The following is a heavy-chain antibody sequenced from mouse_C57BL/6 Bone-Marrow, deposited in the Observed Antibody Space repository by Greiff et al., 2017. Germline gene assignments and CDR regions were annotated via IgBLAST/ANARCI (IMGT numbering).Heavy chain of an antibody. CDR3: ARGRRRWYFDV. CDR1: GYTFTSYW. V-gene: IGHV1-64*01. J-gene: IGHJ1*03. CDR2: IHPNSGST. Sequence: VQLQQPGAELVKPGASVKLSCKASGYTFTSYWMHWVKQRPGQGLEWIGMIHPNSGSTNYNEKFKSKATLTVDKSSSTAYMQRSSLTSEDSAVYYCARGRRRWYFDVWGTGTTVTVSS.